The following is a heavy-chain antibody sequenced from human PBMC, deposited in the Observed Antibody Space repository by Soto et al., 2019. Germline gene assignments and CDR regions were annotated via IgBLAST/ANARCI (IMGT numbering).Heavy chain of an antibody. CDR2: IWYDGSNK. Sequence: QVQLVESGGGVVQPGRSLRLSCAASGFTFSSYGMHWVRQAPGKGLEWVAVIWYDGSNKYYADSVKGRFTISRDNSKNTLYLQMNSLRAEDTAVYYCAREAIVVVQAATTRHFDYWGQGTLVTVSS. D-gene: IGHD2-2*01. V-gene: IGHV3-33*01. CDR3: AREAIVVVQAATTRHFDY. J-gene: IGHJ4*02. CDR1: GFTFSSYG.